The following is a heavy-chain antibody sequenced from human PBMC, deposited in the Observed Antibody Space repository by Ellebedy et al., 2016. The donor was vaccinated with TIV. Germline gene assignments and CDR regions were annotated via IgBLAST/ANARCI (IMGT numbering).Heavy chain of an antibody. J-gene: IGHJ5*02. Sequence: SVKVSCXASGGTFSSYAISWVRQAPGQGLEWMGGIIPIFGTANYAQKFQGRVTITADESTSTAYMELSSLRSEDTAVYYCAIRITMVRGVIKWFGWFDPWGQGTLVTVSS. CDR3: AIRITMVRGVIKWFGWFDP. V-gene: IGHV1-69*13. D-gene: IGHD3-10*01. CDR2: IIPIFGTA. CDR1: GGTFSSYA.